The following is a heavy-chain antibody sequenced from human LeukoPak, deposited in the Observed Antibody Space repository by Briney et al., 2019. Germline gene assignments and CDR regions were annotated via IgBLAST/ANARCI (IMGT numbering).Heavy chain of an antibody. J-gene: IGHJ5*02. D-gene: IGHD3-10*01. V-gene: IGHV3-30*03. CDR3: AGKPYGSGTYYNNWFDP. CDR2: ISNDGGNR. Sequence: GGSLRLSCAASGFTFSSYAMSWVRQPPGKGLEWVAVISNDGGNRFYADSVKGRFTISRDNSENTVYLQMDSLRPEDTAVYYCAGKPYGSGTYYNNWFDPWGQGTLVTVSS. CDR1: GFTFSSYA.